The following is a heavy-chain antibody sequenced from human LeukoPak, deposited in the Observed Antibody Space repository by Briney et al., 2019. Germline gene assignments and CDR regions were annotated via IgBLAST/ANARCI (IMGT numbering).Heavy chain of an antibody. J-gene: IGHJ3*02. D-gene: IGHD3-22*01. V-gene: IGHV3-30*02. CDR2: IRYDGSNK. CDR1: GFTFSSYG. Sequence: GGSLRLSCAASGFTFSSYGMHWVRQAPGKGLEWVAFIRYDGSNKYYADSVKGRFTISRDNAENSLYLQMNSLRAEDTAVYYCARHSLNYYFDAFDIWGQGTKVTVSS. CDR3: ARHSLNYYFDAFDI.